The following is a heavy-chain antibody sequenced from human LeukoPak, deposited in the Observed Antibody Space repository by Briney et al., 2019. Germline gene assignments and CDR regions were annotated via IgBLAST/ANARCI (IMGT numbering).Heavy chain of an antibody. J-gene: IGHJ4*02. CDR3: AQASIAATGIFDY. CDR2: INSDGSTT. CDR1: GFTFSNYW. D-gene: IGHD6-13*01. Sequence: QPGGSLRLSCAASGFTFSNYWMHWVRQAPGKGLVWVSRINSDGSTTSYADSVKGRFTISRDNAKNTLYLQMDSLRAEDTAVYYCAQASIAATGIFDYWGQGAPVTVSS. V-gene: IGHV3-74*01.